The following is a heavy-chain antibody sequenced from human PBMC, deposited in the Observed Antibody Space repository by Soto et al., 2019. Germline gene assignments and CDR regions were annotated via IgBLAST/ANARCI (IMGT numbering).Heavy chain of an antibody. CDR3: ARRGGSSSGYYYYAMDV. D-gene: IGHD6-6*01. CDR2: IYSNGDT. Sequence: SETLSLTCSVSSDSMNSGGYYWSWIRQHPGKGLEWIGYIYSNGDTYYNPSLKSRVTISVDTSKNQFSLNLTSVTAADTAVYYCARRGGSSSGYYYYAMDVWGQGNKVTVSS. V-gene: IGHV4-31*03. CDR1: SDSMNSGGYY. J-gene: IGHJ6*02.